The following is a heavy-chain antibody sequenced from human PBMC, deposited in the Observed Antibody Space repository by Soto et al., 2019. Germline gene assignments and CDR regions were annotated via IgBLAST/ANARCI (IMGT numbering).Heavy chain of an antibody. CDR3: ARSAQWDGFDP. D-gene: IGHD2-8*01. J-gene: IGHJ3*01. Sequence: QVQLQESGPGLVRPSQTLSLTCTVSAGSISTINYYWSWIRQHPEKGLEWIGYISYSGSTFYQSSPTSPVTTSLNTSKKQFSLTLTSVTAADTAVYYCARSAQWDGFDPWGQGTMVTVSS. CDR2: ISYSGST. CDR1: AGSISTINYY. V-gene: IGHV4-31*01.